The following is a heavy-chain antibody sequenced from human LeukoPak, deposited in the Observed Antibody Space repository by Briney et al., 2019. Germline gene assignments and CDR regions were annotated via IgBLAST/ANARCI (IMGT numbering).Heavy chain of an antibody. V-gene: IGHV4-38-2*02. J-gene: IGHJ4*02. CDR1: GYSISSGYY. CDR2: IYHSGST. D-gene: IGHD4-11*01. CDR3: ARVSYSNYADY. Sequence: SETLSLTCTVSGYSISSGYYWGWIRQPPGKGLEWIGSIYHSGSTYYNPSLKSRVTISVDTSMNQFSLKLSSVTAADTAVYYCARVSYSNYADYWGQGTLVTVSS.